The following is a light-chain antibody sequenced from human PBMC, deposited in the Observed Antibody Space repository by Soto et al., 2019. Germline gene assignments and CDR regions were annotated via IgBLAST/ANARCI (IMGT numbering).Light chain of an antibody. J-gene: IGKJ1*01. CDR3: QQYGTYLWT. Sequence: DIQITQSPSTLSVSVGERVTVNCRASQTISSWLAWFQQKPGKAPKLLMYDASSLESGVPSRFSGSGSGTEFTLTISSLQPDDFATYYCQQYGTYLWTFGQGTKVDIK. CDR1: QTISSW. CDR2: DAS. V-gene: IGKV1-5*01.